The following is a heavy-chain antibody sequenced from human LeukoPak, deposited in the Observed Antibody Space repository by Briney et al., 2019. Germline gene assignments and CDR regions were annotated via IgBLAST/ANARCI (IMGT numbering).Heavy chain of an antibody. CDR3: VVGGSPGY. Sequence: PGGSLRLSCAASGNYWMHWVRQAPGKGLVWVSHINSDGSWTSYADSVKGRFTISKDNAKNTVYLQMNNLRAEDTAVYYCVVGGSPGYWGQGTLVTVSS. D-gene: IGHD2-15*01. CDR2: INSDGSWT. CDR1: GNYW. J-gene: IGHJ4*02. V-gene: IGHV3-74*01.